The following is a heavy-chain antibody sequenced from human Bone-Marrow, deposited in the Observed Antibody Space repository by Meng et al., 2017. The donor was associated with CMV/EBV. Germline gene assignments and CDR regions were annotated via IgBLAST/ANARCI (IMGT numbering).Heavy chain of an antibody. D-gene: IGHD3-22*01. CDR3: ARGGDSSGYSPLYYFDY. V-gene: IGHV3-21*04. CDR2: ISSSSSYI. Sequence: GESLKISCAASGFTFSSYSMNWVRQAPGKGLEWVSSISSSSSYIYYADSVKGRFTISRDNAKNSLYLQMNSLRAEDTALYYCARGGDSSGYSPLYYFDYWGQGTLVTVSS. J-gene: IGHJ4*02. CDR1: GFTFSSYS.